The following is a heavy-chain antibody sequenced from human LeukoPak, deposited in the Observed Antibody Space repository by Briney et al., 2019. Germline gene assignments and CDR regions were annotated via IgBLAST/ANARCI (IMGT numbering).Heavy chain of an antibody. Sequence: PGGSLRLSCAASGFTFISYAMSSVRQAPGKGLEWVSAISCSGGSTYYAGSVKGRFTISRDNSKNTLYLQMNSLRAEDTAVYYCAKEVGATPEGAFDIWGQGTMVTVSS. V-gene: IGHV3-23*01. CDR2: ISCSGGST. CDR1: GFTFISYA. J-gene: IGHJ3*02. D-gene: IGHD1-26*01. CDR3: AKEVGATPEGAFDI.